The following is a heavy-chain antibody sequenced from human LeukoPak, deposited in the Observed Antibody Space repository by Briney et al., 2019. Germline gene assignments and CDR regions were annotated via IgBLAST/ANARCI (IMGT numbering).Heavy chain of an antibody. CDR2: INHSGST. V-gene: IGHV4-34*01. D-gene: IGHD6-19*01. CDR3: ARSIAVAGPRYFDL. Sequence: SETLSLTCAVYGGSFSGYYWSWIRQPPGKGLEWIGEINHSGSTNYNPSLKSRVAISVDTSKHQFSLKLSAVTAADTAVYYCARSIAVAGPRYFDLWGRGTLVTVSS. CDR1: GGSFSGYY. J-gene: IGHJ2*01.